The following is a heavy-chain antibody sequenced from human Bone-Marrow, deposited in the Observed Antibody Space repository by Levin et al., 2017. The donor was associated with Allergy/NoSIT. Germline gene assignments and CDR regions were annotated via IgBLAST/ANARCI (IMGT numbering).Heavy chain of an antibody. CDR2: ISGTGTTT. J-gene: IGHJ6*02. Sequence: PGESLKISCAASGFTFMSYNMNWVRQAPGKGLEWISYISGTGTTTYFADSVRGRFTISRDNSKNSLVLQMSSLRADDTAVYYCARDRAALFGVPNAMDVWGQGTTVTVSS. V-gene: IGHV3-48*03. D-gene: IGHD3-3*01. CDR1: GFTFMSYN. CDR3: ARDRAALFGVPNAMDV.